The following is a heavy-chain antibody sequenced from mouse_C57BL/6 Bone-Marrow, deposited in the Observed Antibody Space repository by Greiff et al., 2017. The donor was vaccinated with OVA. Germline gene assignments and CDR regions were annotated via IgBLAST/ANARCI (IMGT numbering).Heavy chain of an antibody. CDR3: AREGAYGSSYEYYVDY. CDR1: GYTFTSYG. V-gene: IGHV1-81*01. Sequence: QVQLQQPGAELARPGASVKLSCKASGYTFTSYGISWVKQRTGQGLEWIGEIYPRSGNTYYNEKFKGKATLTADKSSSTAYMELRSLTSEDSAVYFCAREGAYGSSYEYYVDYWGQGTTLTVSS. D-gene: IGHD1-1*01. J-gene: IGHJ2*01. CDR2: IYPRSGNT.